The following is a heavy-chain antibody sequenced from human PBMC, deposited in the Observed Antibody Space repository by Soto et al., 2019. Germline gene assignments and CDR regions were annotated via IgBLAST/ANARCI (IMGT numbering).Heavy chain of an antibody. J-gene: IGHJ3*02. Sequence: EVQLLESGGGLVQPGGSLRLSCAASGFTFSSYAMSWVRQAPGKGLEWVSAISGSGGSTYYADSVKGRFTISRDNSKNTLYLQMNSLRAADTAVYYCAKGFDILGSYRYYGFDIWGQGTMVTVSS. V-gene: IGHV3-23*01. CDR2: ISGSGGST. CDR1: GFTFSSYA. CDR3: AKGFDILGSYRYYGFDI. D-gene: IGHD3-16*02.